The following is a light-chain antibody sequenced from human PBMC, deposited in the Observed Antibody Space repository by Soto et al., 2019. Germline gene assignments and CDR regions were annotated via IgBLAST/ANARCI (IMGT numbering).Light chain of an antibody. Sequence: DIVLIQSPATLSLSPGERAILSCRASQSVSTFFAWYQQKPGQAPRLLIYDASERATGIPARFSGSGSGTDFTLTINSLEPEDVAVYYCQHRFNWPLTFGGGTTVELK. CDR3: QHRFNWPLT. J-gene: IGKJ4*01. CDR2: DAS. V-gene: IGKV3-11*01. CDR1: QSVSTF.